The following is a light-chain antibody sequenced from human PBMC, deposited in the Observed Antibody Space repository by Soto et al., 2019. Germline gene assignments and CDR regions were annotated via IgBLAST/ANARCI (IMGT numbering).Light chain of an antibody. CDR1: SSDVGGYNY. J-gene: IGLJ3*02. CDR2: EVG. CDR3: SSYTSSSTWV. Sequence: QSALTQPASVSGSPGQSITISCTGTSSDVGGYNYVSWYQQHPGKAPKLMIYEVGNRPSGVSNRFSGSKSGNTASLTISGLQAEDEADYYCSSYTSSSTWVFGGGTQLTVL. V-gene: IGLV2-14*01.